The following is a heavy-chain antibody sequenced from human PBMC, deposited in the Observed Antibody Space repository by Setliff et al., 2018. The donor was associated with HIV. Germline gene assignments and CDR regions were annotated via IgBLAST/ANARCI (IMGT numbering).Heavy chain of an antibody. CDR2: INPSGGST. CDR1: GYTFTSYY. CDR3: VRVFKEGWPVVWFDT. J-gene: IGHJ5*02. D-gene: IGHD2-21*01. Sequence: GASVKVSCKASGYTFTSYYIHWVRQAPGQGLEWMGRINPSGGSTSYAQMFQGRVTLTSDASTNTLYMELTSLRSDDTAVYYCVRVFKEGWPVVWFDTWGQGTLVTVSS. V-gene: IGHV1-46*01.